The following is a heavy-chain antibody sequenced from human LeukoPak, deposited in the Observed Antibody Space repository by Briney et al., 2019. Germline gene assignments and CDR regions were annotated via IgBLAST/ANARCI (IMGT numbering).Heavy chain of an antibody. V-gene: IGHV3-66*01. Sequence: PGGPLRLSCAASGFTVRSNYMSWVRQAPGKGLEWVSVIYSGGSTYYADSVKGRFTISRDNSKNTLYLQMNNLRAEDTAVYYCARGEASSWPYFDYWGQGTLVTVSS. CDR2: IYSGGST. D-gene: IGHD6-13*01. J-gene: IGHJ4*02. CDR3: ARGEASSWPYFDY. CDR1: GFTVRSNY.